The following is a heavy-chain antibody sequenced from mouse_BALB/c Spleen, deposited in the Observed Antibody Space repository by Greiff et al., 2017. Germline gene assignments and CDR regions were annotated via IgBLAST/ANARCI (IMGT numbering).Heavy chain of an antibody. J-gene: IGHJ2*01. CDR2: IDTSDSYT. V-gene: IGHV1-69*01. Sequence: VQLQQSGAELVMPGASVKMSCKASGYTFTDYWMHWVKQRPGQGLEWIGAIDTSDSYTSYNQKFKGKATLTVDESSSTAYMQLSSLTSEDSAVYYCARDGNYGDYWGQGTTLTVSS. D-gene: IGHD2-1*01. CDR1: GYTFTDYW. CDR3: ARDGNYGDY.